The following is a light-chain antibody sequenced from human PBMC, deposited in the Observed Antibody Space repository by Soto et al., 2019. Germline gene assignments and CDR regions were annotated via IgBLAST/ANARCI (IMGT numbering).Light chain of an antibody. J-gene: IGLJ2*01. CDR3: ETLDCIPHVV. Sequence: QPVLTQSSSASASLGSSVKLTCTLSSGHSSYIIAWLQQQPEKAPRYLMKLEGSGSYNKGSGVPDRFSGSSSGADRYLTISNLQSEDEADYYCETLDCIPHVVFGGGTKVTVL. V-gene: IGLV4-60*03. CDR1: SGHSSYI. CDR2: LEGSGSY.